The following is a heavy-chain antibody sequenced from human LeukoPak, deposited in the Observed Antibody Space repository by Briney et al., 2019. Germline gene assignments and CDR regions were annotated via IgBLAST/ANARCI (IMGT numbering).Heavy chain of an antibody. D-gene: IGHD1-26*01. CDR2: ISAYNGNT. J-gene: IGHJ5*02. Sequence: GASVKVSCKASGYTFTSYGISWVRQAPGQGLEWMGWISAYNGNTNYAQKLQGRVTMTTDTSTSSAYMELRSLRSDDTAVYYCARVVGLLLSCSGSYSVDPWGQGTLVTVSS. V-gene: IGHV1-18*01. CDR3: ARVVGLLLSCSGSYSVDP. CDR1: GYTFTSYG.